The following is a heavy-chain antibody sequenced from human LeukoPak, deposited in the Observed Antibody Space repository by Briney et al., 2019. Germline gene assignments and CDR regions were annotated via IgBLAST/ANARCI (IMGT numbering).Heavy chain of an antibody. CDR2: IKSKSEGGTT. J-gene: IGHJ4*02. CDR3: TPPYRVVSTRRFGDY. D-gene: IGHD3-10*01. CDR1: GFIFSNAW. Sequence: PGGSLRLSCAASGFIFSNAWMNWVRQAPGKGLEWVGRIKSKSEGGTTDYAAPVKGRFTISRDDSRNTVDLQISSLTAADTAMYFCTPPYRVVSTRRFGDYGGRETRAVVPS. V-gene: IGHV3-15*01.